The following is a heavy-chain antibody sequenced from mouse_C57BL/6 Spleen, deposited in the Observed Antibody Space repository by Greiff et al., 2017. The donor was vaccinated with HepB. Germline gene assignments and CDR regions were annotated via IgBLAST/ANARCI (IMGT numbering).Heavy chain of an antibody. J-gene: IGHJ3*01. Sequence: EVQLQQSGGGLVKPGGSLKLSCAASGFTFSSYAMSWVRQTPEKRLEWVATISDGGSYTYYPDNVKGRFTISRDNAKNNLYLQMSHLKSEDTAMYYCARERGGTAWFAYWGQGTLVTVSA. CDR1: GFTFSSYA. V-gene: IGHV5-4*01. CDR2: ISDGGSYT. D-gene: IGHD4-1*01. CDR3: ARERGGTAWFAY.